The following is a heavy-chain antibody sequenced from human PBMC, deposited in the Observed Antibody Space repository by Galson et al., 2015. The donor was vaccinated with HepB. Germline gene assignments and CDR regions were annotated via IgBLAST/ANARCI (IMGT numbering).Heavy chain of an antibody. D-gene: IGHD5-18*01. J-gene: IGHJ4*02. V-gene: IGHV3-30*03. CDR3: AITSGTAMAEYTY. CDR2: ISYDGSNK. CDR1: GFTFSNAW. Sequence: SLRLSCAASGFTFSNAWMNWVRQAPGKGLEWVAVISYDGSNKYYADSVKGRFTISRDNSKNTLYLQMNSLRAEDTAVYYCAITSGTAMAEYTYWGQGTLVTVSS.